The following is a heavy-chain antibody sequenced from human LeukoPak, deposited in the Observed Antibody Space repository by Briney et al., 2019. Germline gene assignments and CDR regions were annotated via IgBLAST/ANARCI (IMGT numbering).Heavy chain of an antibody. J-gene: IGHJ4*02. Sequence: SETLSLTCTVSGGSISSSSYYWGWIRQPPGKGLEWIGSIYYSGSTNYNPSLKSRVTISVDTSKNQFSLKLSSVTAADTAVYYCARQQQLVFDYWGQGTLVTVSS. CDR1: GGSISSSSYY. D-gene: IGHD6-13*01. V-gene: IGHV4-39*07. CDR3: ARQQQLVFDY. CDR2: IYYSGST.